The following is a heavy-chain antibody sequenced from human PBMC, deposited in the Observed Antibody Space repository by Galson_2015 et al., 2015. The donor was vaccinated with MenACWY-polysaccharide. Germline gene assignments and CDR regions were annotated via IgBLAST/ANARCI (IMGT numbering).Heavy chain of an antibody. V-gene: IGHV4-61*03. D-gene: IGHD2-15*01. CDR3: ARVRGVRQHIAVTTFYFDY. Sequence: STGRTNYSPSLKSRVTISGDTSKNHFSLTLNSVTAADTAIYYSARVRGVRQHIAVTTFYFDYWGQGTLVTVSS. CDR2: STGRT. J-gene: IGHJ4*02.